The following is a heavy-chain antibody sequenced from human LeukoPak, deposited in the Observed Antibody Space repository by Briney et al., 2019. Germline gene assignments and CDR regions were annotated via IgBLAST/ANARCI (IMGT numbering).Heavy chain of an antibody. CDR3: ARGGDDIVVVPAAILGYSDY. D-gene: IGHD2-2*02. CDR1: GGTFSSYA. J-gene: IGHJ4*02. CDR2: IIPIFGTA. V-gene: IGHV1-69*13. Sequence: ASVKVSCKASGGTFSSYAISWVRQAPGQGLEWMGGIIPIFGTANYAQKFQGRVTITADESTSTAYMELSSLRSEDTAVYYCARGGDDIVVVPAAILGYSDYWGQGTLVTVSS.